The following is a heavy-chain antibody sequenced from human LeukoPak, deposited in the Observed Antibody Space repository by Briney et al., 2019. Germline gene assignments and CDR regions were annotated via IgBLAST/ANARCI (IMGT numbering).Heavy chain of an antibody. J-gene: IGHJ4*02. CDR2: ISSNGGST. CDR3: ATLAGTIPY. Sequence: PGGSLRLSCAASGFTFSRYAMHWVRQAPEKGLEYVSAISSNGGSTYYADSVKGRFTISRDNSKNTLYLQMDSLRAEDMAVYYCATLAGTIPYWGQGTLVTVSS. CDR1: GFTFSRYA. D-gene: IGHD1-7*01. V-gene: IGHV3-64*02.